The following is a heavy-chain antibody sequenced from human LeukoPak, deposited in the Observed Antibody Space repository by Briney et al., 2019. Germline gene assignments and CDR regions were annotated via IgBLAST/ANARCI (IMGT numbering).Heavy chain of an antibody. J-gene: IGHJ4*02. CDR1: GFTFSTYG. V-gene: IGHV3-30*03. CDR3: ARTRFYSSSSPDY. Sequence: GGSLRLSCAASGFTFSTYGMHWVRQAPGKGLEWVAVISYDGSNKYYADSVKGRFTISRDNSKNTLYLQMNSLRAEDTAVYYCARTRFYSSSSPDYWGQGTLVTVSS. CDR2: ISYDGSNK. D-gene: IGHD6-13*01.